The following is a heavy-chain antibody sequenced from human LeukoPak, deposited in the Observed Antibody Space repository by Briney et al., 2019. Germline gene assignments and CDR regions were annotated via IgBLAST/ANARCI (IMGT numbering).Heavy chain of an antibody. Sequence: PGGSLRLSCAASGFTFSNAWTSWVRQAPGKWLEWVGRIKRKTDGGTTDYAAPVKGRFTISRDDSKNTLYLQMNSLKTEDTAVYYCTTDEYCSGGSCYWFDPWGQGTLVTVSS. CDR1: GFTFSNAW. CDR2: IKRKTDGGTT. V-gene: IGHV3-15*01. CDR3: TTDEYCSGGSCYWFDP. D-gene: IGHD2-15*01. J-gene: IGHJ5*02.